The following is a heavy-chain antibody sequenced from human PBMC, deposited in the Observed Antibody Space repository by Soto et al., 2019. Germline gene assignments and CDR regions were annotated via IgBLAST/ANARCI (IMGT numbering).Heavy chain of an antibody. D-gene: IGHD6-19*01. CDR1: GFTFSSYW. J-gene: IGHJ6*02. V-gene: IGHV3-7*05. Sequence: GGSLRLSCAASGFTFSSYWMSWVSQAPGKGLEWVANIKQDGSEKYYVDSVKGRFTISRDNAKNSLYLQMNSLRAEDTAVYYCARAAYSSDIHEEKYYYYGMDVWGQGTTVTVSS. CDR3: ARAAYSSDIHEEKYYYYGMDV. CDR2: IKQDGSEK.